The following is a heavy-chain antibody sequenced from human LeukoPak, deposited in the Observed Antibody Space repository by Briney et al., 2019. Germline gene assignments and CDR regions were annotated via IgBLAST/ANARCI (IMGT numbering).Heavy chain of an antibody. CDR3: ARDLATTEPLWFDY. Sequence: SETLSLTCAVYGGSFSGYYWSWIRQPPGEGLEWIGEINHSGSTNYNPSLKSRVTMSVDTSRNQISLKLNSVTAADTAVYYCARDLATTEPLWFDYWGQGILVTVSS. D-gene: IGHD4-11*01. V-gene: IGHV4-34*01. CDR1: GGSFSGYY. J-gene: IGHJ4*02. CDR2: INHSGST.